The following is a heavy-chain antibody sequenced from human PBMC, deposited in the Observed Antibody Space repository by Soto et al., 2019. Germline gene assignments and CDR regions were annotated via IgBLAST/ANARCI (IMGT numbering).Heavy chain of an antibody. CDR2: INHSGST. Sequence: PSETLSLTCAVYGGSFSGYYWSWIRQPPGKGLEWIGEINHSGSTNYNPSLKSRVTISVDTSKNQFFLKLSSVTAADTAVYYCARGLRYCSSTSCYARYYMDVWGKGTTVTVSS. CDR3: ARGLRYCSSTSCYARYYMDV. D-gene: IGHD2-2*01. J-gene: IGHJ6*03. CDR1: GGSFSGYY. V-gene: IGHV4-34*01.